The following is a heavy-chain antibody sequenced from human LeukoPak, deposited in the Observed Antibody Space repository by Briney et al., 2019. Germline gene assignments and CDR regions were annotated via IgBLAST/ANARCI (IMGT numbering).Heavy chain of an antibody. D-gene: IGHD6-19*01. V-gene: IGHV1-69*13. CDR2: IIPIFGTA. Sequence: SVKVSCKASGGTFSSYAISWVRQAPGQGLEWMGGIIPIFGTANYAQKFQARFTITADESTSTAYRELSSLRSEDTAVYYCARHSGWTAKYFDYWGQGNLLTASS. CDR3: ARHSGWTAKYFDY. CDR1: GGTFSSYA. J-gene: IGHJ4*02.